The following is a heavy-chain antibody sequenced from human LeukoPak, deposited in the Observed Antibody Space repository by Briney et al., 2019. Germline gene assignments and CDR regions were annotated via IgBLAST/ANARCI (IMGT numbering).Heavy chain of an antibody. CDR1: GDSITNNY. CDR2: MSYTGTT. V-gene: IGHV4-59*01. Sequence: SETLSLICAVSGDSITNNYWTWIRQTPGKGLQWIGYMSYTGTTAYNPSLESRVTISLDTSKNQFSLKLTSVTAADMAVYYCARGTSAHAWHMFYWGQGTLVTVSS. J-gene: IGHJ4*02. D-gene: IGHD2-2*01. CDR3: ARGTSAHAWHMFY.